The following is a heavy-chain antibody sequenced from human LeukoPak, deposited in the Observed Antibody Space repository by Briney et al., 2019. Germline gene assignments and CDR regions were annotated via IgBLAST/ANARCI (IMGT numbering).Heavy chain of an antibody. CDR2: IKQDGSEK. CDR3: ARDQAFSYYYYYMDV. CDR1: GFTFSSYA. J-gene: IGHJ6*03. D-gene: IGHD3-3*01. V-gene: IGHV3-7*01. Sequence: GGSLRLSCAASGFTFSSYAMHWVRQAPGKGLEWVANIKQDGSEKYYVDSVKGRFTISRDNAKNSLYLQMNSLRAEDTAVYYCARDQAFSYYYYYMDVWGKGTTVTVSS.